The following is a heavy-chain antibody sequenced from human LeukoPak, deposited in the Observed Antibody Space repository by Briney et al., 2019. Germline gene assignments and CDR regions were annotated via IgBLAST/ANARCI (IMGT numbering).Heavy chain of an antibody. Sequence: GGTLRPSCAASGFTFSSYSMNWVRQAPGKGLEWVSSISSSSSYIYYADSVKGRFTISRDNAKNSLYLQMNSLRAEDTAVYYCARDPKISYGIAVAGPFDYWGQGTLVTVSS. CDR2: ISSSSSYI. J-gene: IGHJ4*02. CDR3: ARDPKISYGIAVAGPFDY. CDR1: GFTFSSYS. V-gene: IGHV3-21*01. D-gene: IGHD6-19*01.